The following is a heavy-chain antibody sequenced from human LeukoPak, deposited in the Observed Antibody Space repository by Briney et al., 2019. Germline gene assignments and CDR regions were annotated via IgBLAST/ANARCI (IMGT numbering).Heavy chain of an antibody. V-gene: IGHV3-11*01. Sequence: GGSLRLSCEASGFIFSDYYMSWIRQAPGKGLEWISYISSSGSNTYYADSVKGRFTISRDNARNSLYLQMNSLRAGDTALYYCAKDRAVGVGAFDIWGQETMVTVSS. CDR3: AKDRAVGVGAFDI. D-gene: IGHD3-10*01. CDR1: GFIFSDYY. J-gene: IGHJ3*02. CDR2: ISSSGSNT.